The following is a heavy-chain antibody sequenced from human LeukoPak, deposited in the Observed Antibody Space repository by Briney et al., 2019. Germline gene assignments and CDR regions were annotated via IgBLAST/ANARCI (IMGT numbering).Heavy chain of an antibody. V-gene: IGHV3-23*01. Sequence: GGSLRLSCAASGFLFQNYALRWVRQAPGKGLEWLSGIGGNDFITEYADSVKGRFTISRDNSRNTLYLQMKSLRADDTAIYYCAKGFGYRLAAFDIWGPGTMVTVSS. CDR2: IGGNDFIT. D-gene: IGHD3-10*01. J-gene: IGHJ3*02. CDR3: AKGFGYRLAAFDI. CDR1: GFLFQNYA.